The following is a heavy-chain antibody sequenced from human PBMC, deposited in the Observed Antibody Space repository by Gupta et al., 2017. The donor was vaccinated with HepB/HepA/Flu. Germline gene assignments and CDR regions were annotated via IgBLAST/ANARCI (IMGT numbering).Heavy chain of an antibody. D-gene: IGHD6-13*01. CDR1: GFTFTDSY. V-gene: IGHV3-11*01. CDR2: ISSSSLSI. CDR3: ARSRYSTSWLHFDY. J-gene: IGHJ4*02. Sequence: QVQLVESGGGFVKPGGSLRLSCAASGFTFTDSYMTWIRQAPGKGLEWISYISSSSLSIYYADSVKGRFTISRDNAKNSLYLQMSSLTADDTAVYYCARSRYSTSWLHFDYWGQGTLVTVSS.